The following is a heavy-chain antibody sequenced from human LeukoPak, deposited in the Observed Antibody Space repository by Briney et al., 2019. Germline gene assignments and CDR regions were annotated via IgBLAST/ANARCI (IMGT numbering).Heavy chain of an antibody. J-gene: IGHJ3*02. D-gene: IGHD1/OR15-1a*01. V-gene: IGHV3-23*01. Sequence: DSVKGRFTISRDNSKSTVHLQMDGLRVDDTAVYYCAKVATPNTLDALDIWGQGTMVTVSS. CDR3: AKVATPNTLDALDI.